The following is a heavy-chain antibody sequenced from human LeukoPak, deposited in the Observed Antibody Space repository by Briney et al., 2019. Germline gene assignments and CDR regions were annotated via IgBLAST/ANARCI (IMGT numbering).Heavy chain of an antibody. CDR2: IYYSGNS. Sequence: SETLSLTCTVSGVSVINYYWSWIRQPPGKGLEWIGYIYYSGNSDYNPSLKSRVTISVATSKNQFSLKLTSVTPADTAVYFCAGFYDSPISAFDIWGQGTVVTVSS. V-gene: IGHV4-59*02. CDR3: AGFYDSPISAFDI. D-gene: IGHD3-22*01. CDR1: GVSVINYY. J-gene: IGHJ3*02.